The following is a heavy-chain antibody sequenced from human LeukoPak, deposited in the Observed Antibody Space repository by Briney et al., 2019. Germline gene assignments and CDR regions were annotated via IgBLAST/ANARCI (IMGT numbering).Heavy chain of an antibody. CDR3: ARDSYYGGTQDY. Sequence: GGSLRLSCAASGFTFSSYSMNWVRQAPGKGLEWVSYISTSGGTIYYADSVKGRFTISRDNAKNSLYLQMNSLRAEDTAVYYCARDSYYGGTQDYWGQGTLVTVSS. D-gene: IGHD4-23*01. J-gene: IGHJ4*02. CDR2: ISTSGGTI. CDR1: GFTFSSYS. V-gene: IGHV3-48*04.